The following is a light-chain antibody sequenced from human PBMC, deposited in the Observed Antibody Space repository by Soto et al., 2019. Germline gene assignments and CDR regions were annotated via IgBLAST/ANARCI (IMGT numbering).Light chain of an antibody. Sequence: EIVMTQSPATLSVSPGERATLSCRASQSVNSNLAWYQQKPGQAPRLLIYGASTRATGIPARFSGSGSGTDFTLTISILQSEDFAVYYCQQYHDGPPYTFGQGTKLEIK. CDR2: GAS. J-gene: IGKJ2*01. V-gene: IGKV3-15*01. CDR3: QQYHDGPPYT. CDR1: QSVNSN.